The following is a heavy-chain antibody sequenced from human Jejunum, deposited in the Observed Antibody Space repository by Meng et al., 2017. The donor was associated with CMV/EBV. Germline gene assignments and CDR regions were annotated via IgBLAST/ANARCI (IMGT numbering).Heavy chain of an antibody. CDR1: SSSA. CDR2: ISYDGRNK. D-gene: IGHD3-10*01. CDR3: ARDISLVRGVMKSYYGMDV. V-gene: IGHV3-30*04. Sequence: SSSALHWVRQAPGKGLEWVAFISYDGRNKYYADSVKGRFTISRDNAGNSLYLQMNRLRAEDTAVYYCARDISLVRGVMKSYYGMDVWGQGTTVTVSS. J-gene: IGHJ6*02.